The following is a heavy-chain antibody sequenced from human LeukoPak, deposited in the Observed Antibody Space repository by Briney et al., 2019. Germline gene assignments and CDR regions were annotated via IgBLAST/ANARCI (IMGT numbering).Heavy chain of an antibody. J-gene: IGHJ4*02. CDR2: IWYDGSNK. D-gene: IGHD1-26*01. CDR1: GFTFSSYG. V-gene: IGHV3-33*01. CDR3: ARDGDSGSYYWSSRYHFDY. Sequence: PGGSLRLSCAASGFTFSSYGMHWVRQAPGKGLEWVAVIWYDGSNKYYADSVKGRFTISRDNSKNTLYLQMNSLRAEDTAVYYCARDGDSGSYYWSSRYHFDYWGQGTLVTVSS.